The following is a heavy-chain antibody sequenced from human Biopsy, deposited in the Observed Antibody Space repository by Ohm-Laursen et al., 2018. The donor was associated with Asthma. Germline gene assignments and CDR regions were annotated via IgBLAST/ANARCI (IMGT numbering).Heavy chain of an antibody. J-gene: IGHJ6*02. CDR1: GGSVSTGSYY. V-gene: IGHV4-61*01. CDR2: IPYTGSD. Sequence: SQTLSLTCTVSGGSVSTGSYYWSWIRQPPGKGLEWLGYIPYTGSDNYNPSLKSRVTISVDTSKNQFSLRLNSVTAADTAVYYCARGPNYHGSGRAPIGMDVWGQGTTVTVSS. D-gene: IGHD3-10*01. CDR3: ARGPNYHGSGRAPIGMDV.